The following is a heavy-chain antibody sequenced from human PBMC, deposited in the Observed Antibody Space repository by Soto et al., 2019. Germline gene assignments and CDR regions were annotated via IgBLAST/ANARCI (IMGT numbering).Heavy chain of an antibody. Sequence: EVQLLESGGGLVQPGGSLRLSCAASGFTFSSYAMSWVRQAPGKGLEWVSAISGSGGSTYYADSVKGRFTISGDNSKHTLYLQMNSLRAEDTAVYYCAKEGSSRGGAFDIWGQGTMVTVSS. CDR2: ISGSGGST. CDR3: AKEGSSRGGAFDI. V-gene: IGHV3-23*01. D-gene: IGHD6-13*01. J-gene: IGHJ3*02. CDR1: GFTFSSYA.